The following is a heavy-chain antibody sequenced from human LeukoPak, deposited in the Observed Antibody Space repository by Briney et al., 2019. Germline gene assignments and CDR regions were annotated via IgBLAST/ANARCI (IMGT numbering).Heavy chain of an antibody. J-gene: IGHJ4*02. V-gene: IGHV5-51*01. D-gene: IGHD2-2*01. CDR3: ATPYPREYCASSSCYFNY. Sequence: GESLQISCKASGYSFTSYWIGWVRQMPGKGLEWMGIIYPDESDARYSPSFQGQVTMSADKSISTAYLQSSSLKASDTAMYYCATPYPREYCASSSCYFNYWGQGTLITVSS. CDR2: IYPDESDA. CDR1: GYSFTSYW.